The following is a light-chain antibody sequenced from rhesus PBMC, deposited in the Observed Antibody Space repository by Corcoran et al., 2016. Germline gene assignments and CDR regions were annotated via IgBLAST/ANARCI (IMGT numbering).Light chain of an antibody. CDR3: QHSYGTPLT. CDR1: ENVNNY. V-gene: IGKV1-74*01. Sequence: DIQMTQSPSSLSASVGDRVTITCRASENVNNYLHWYQQKPRKAPKLLIYKASTLQSGVPSRFSGSGSGTDFTLTISSLQPEDFATYYCQHSYGTPLTFGGGTKVELK. CDR2: KAS. J-gene: IGKJ4*01.